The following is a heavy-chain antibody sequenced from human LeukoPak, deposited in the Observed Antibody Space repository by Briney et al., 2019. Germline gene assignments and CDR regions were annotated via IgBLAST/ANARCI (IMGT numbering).Heavy chain of an antibody. Sequence: SETLSLTCTVSGYSISSGYYWGWIRQPPGKGLEWIGSIYHSGSTYYNPSLKSRVTISVDTSKNQFSLKLSSVTAADTAVYYCARETLAVAGTEDAFDIWGQGTMVTVSA. CDR2: IYHSGST. D-gene: IGHD6-19*01. CDR3: ARETLAVAGTEDAFDI. J-gene: IGHJ3*02. V-gene: IGHV4-38-2*02. CDR1: GYSISSGYY.